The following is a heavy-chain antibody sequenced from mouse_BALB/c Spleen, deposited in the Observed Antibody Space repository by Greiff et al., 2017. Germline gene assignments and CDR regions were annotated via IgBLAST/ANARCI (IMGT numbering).Heavy chain of an antibody. J-gene: IGHJ3*01. V-gene: IGHV1-14*01. CDR3: ARRGITTGAWFAY. D-gene: IGHD2-4*01. CDR1: GYTFTSYV. Sequence: VHVKQSGPELVKPGASVKMSCKASGYTFTSYVMHWVKQKPGQGLEWIGYINPYNDGTKYNEKFKGKATLTSDKSSSTAYMELSSLTSEDSAVYYCARRGITTGAWFAYWGQGTLVTVSA. CDR2: INPYNDGT.